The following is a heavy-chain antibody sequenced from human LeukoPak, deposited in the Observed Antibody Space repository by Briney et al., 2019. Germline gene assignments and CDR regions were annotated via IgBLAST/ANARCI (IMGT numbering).Heavy chain of an antibody. J-gene: IGHJ4*02. CDR2: ISYDGSNK. D-gene: IGHD2-15*01. CDR1: GFTFSSYA. CDR3: ASRDPCSGGTCYALAY. Sequence: GRSLRLSCAASGFTFSSYAMHWVRQAPGKGLEWVAVISYDGSNKYYADSVKGRFTISRDNSKNTLYLQMNSLRAEDTAVYYCASRDPCSGGTCYALAYWGQGTLVTVSS. V-gene: IGHV3-30-3*01.